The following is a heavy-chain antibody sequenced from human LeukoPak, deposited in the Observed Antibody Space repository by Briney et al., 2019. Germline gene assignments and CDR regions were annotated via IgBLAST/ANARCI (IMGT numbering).Heavy chain of an antibody. CDR3: ARTYYYDRSGYGGHEGVDY. V-gene: IGHV1-2*06. D-gene: IGHD3-22*01. CDR2: INPNRGGT. J-gene: IGHJ4*02. CDR1: GYTFTGYY. Sequence: ASVKVSCKASGYTFTGYYMQWVRQAPGQGLEWMGRINPNRGGTNYVQKFQGRVTMTRDTSISTAYMELSRLRSDDTAVYYWARTYYYDRSGYGGHEGVDYWGQGTLVTVSS.